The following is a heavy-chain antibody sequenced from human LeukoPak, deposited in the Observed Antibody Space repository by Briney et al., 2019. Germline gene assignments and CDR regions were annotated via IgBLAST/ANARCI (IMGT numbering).Heavy chain of an antibody. CDR3: ARTNYNDSSAYYDY. CDR2: INPNSGGT. CDR1: GYTFTGYY. J-gene: IGHJ4*02. V-gene: IGHV1-2*02. D-gene: IGHD3-22*01. Sequence: ASVKVSCKASGYTFTGYYMHWVRQAPGQGLEWMGWINPNSGGTNYAQKFQDRVTMTRDTSINTAYMELSSLRSEDTAVYYCARTNYNDSSAYYDYWGQGSLVTVSS.